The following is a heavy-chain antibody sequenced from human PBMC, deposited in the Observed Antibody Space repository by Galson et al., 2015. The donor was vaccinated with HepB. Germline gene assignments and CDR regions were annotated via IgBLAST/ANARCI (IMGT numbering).Heavy chain of an antibody. V-gene: IGHV1-69*13. Sequence: SVKASCKASGGTFSSYAISWVRQAPGLGLEWMGGIIPIFGTANYAQKFQGRVTITADESTSTAYMELSSLRSEDTAVYYCARGVGPLGYCSSTSCPPLKYYYYYGMDVWGQGTTVTVSS. CDR3: ARGVGPLGYCSSTSCPPLKYYYYYGMDV. D-gene: IGHD2-2*01. CDR1: GGTFSSYA. J-gene: IGHJ6*02. CDR2: IIPIFGTA.